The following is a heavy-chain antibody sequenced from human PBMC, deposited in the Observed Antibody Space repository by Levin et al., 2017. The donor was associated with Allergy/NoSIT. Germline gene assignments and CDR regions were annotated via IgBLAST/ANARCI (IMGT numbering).Heavy chain of an antibody. Sequence: SETLSLTCTVSGGSISSSSYYWGWIRQPPGKGLEWIGSIYYSGSTYYNPSLKSRVTISVDTSKNQFSLKLSSVTAADTAVYYCARLMTTVVTRDYWGQGTLVTVSS. J-gene: IGHJ4*02. V-gene: IGHV4-39*01. CDR1: GGSISSSSYY. CDR3: ARLMTTVVTRDY. D-gene: IGHD4-23*01. CDR2: IYYSGST.